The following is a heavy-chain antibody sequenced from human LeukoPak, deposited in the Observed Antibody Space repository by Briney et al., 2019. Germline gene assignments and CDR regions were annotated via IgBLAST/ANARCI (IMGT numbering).Heavy chain of an antibody. V-gene: IGHV3-11*01. J-gene: IGHJ4*02. D-gene: IGHD6-13*01. Sequence: GGSLRLSCAAYGFTFSDYFMTWIRQAPGNGLQWIAHMRGSGETVSYADSVRGRFTISRDNVKNSLYLQMNSLRAEDTAVYYCARLGAITAAGTYDYWGQGTLVTVSS. CDR3: ARLGAITAAGTYDY. CDR1: GFTFSDYF. CDR2: MRGSGETV.